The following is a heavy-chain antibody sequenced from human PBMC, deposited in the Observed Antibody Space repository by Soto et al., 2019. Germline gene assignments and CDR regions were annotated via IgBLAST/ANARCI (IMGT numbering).Heavy chain of an antibody. CDR2: TYYRSKWYN. V-gene: IGHV6-1*01. CDR3: ARGQRVMQLVRREYYFDY. D-gene: IGHD6-6*01. J-gene: IGHJ4*02. Sequence: PSQTLSLTCAISGDSVSSNSAAWNWIRQSPSRGLEWLGRTYYRSKWYNDYAVSVKSRITINPDTSKNQFSLQLNSVTPEDTAVYYCARGQRVMQLVRREYYFDYWGQGTLVTVSS. CDR1: GDSVSSNSAA.